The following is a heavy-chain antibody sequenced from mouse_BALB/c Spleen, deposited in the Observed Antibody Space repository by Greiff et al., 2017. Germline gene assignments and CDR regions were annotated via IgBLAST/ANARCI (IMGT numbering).Heavy chain of an antibody. CDR2: ISSGGST. D-gene: IGHD2-2*01. Sequence: EVNVVESGGGLVKPGGSLKLSCAASGFTFSSYAMSWVRQTPEKRLEWVASISSGGSTYYPDSVKGRFTISRDNARNILYLQMSSLRSEDTAMYYCARGDGYDFAYWGQGTLVTVSA. CDR1: GFTFSSYA. J-gene: IGHJ3*01. V-gene: IGHV5-6-5*01. CDR3: ARGDGYDFAY.